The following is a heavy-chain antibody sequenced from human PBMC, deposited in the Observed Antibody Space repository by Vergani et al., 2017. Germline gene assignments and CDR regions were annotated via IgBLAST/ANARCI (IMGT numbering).Heavy chain of an antibody. V-gene: IGHV4-39*01. D-gene: IGHD5-12*01. CDR3: ARRLSGYESGKETCDY. CDR2: IYYSGST. J-gene: IGHJ4*02. Sequence: QLQLQESGPGLVKPSETLSLTCTVSGGSISSSSYYWGWIRQPPGKGLEWIGSIYYSGSTYYNPSLKSRVTISVDTSKNQFSLKLSSVTAADTAVYYCARRLSGYESGKETCDYWGQGTLVTVSS. CDR1: GGSISSSSYY.